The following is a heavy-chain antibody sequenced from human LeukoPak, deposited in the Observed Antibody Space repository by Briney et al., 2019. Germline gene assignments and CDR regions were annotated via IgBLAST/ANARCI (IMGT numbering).Heavy chain of an antibody. CDR1: GFTFSSYA. D-gene: IGHD2-2*01. Sequence: GSLRLSCAASGFTFSSYAMSWVRQAPGKGLEWVSAISGSGGSTYYADSVKGRFTISRDNSKNTLYLQMNSLRAEDTAVYYCAKDPGLVVAYYMDVWGKGTTVTVSS. V-gene: IGHV3-23*01. CDR3: AKDPGLVVAYYMDV. J-gene: IGHJ6*03. CDR2: ISGSGGST.